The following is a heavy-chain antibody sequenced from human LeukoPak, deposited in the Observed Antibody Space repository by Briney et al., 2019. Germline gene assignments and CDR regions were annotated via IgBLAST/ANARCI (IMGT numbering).Heavy chain of an antibody. Sequence: SETLSLTCTVSGGSISGYYWSWLRQPPGKGLEWMGYIYHSGFTDYNPSLRSRITISVDTSRNQVSLKLTSATAADTAMYYCARDQRCSRYDGGCDQWYFDLWGRGALVTVSS. CDR2: IYHSGFT. V-gene: IGHV4-59*01. D-gene: IGHD5-12*01. CDR3: ARDQRCSRYDGGCDQWYFDL. J-gene: IGHJ2*01. CDR1: GGSISGYY.